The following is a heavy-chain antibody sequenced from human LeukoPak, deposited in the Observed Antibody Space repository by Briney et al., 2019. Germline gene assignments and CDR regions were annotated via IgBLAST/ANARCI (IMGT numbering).Heavy chain of an antibody. CDR1: GYTFTGYY. CDR3: ARDWGSSGYLDAFDI. Sequence: ASVKVSCKASGYTFTGYYMHWVRQAPGQGLEWMGWINPNSGGTNYAQKFQGRVTMTRDTSISTAYMELSRLRSDDTAVYYCARDWGSSGYLDAFDIWGQGTMVPVSS. J-gene: IGHJ3*02. V-gene: IGHV1-2*02. D-gene: IGHD3-22*01. CDR2: INPNSGGT.